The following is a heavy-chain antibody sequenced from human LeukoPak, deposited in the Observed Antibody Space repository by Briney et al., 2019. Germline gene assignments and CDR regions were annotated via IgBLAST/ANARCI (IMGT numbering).Heavy chain of an antibody. V-gene: IGHV3-48*04. D-gene: IGHD1-1*01. CDR1: GYPFSDYS. Sequence: GGSLRLSCTASGYPFSDYSMNWVRQAPGKGLEWISYIGISSGNTKYADSVRGRFTISADNAKNSLYLQMNSLRVEDTAVYYCARDHNYAFDNWGQGTLVSVSS. CDR3: ARDHNYAFDN. J-gene: IGHJ4*02. CDR2: IGISSGNT.